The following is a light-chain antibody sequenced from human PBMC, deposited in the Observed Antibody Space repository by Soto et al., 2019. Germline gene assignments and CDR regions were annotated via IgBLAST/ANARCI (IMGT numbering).Light chain of an antibody. CDR2: LYSDGSH. CDR3: PTWGTGIVV. CDR1: SGHNHYA. J-gene: IGLJ2*01. V-gene: IGLV4-69*01. Sequence: QPVLTQSPSASTSLGASVKLTCTLNSGHNHYAIAWHQQQPGKGPRYLMKLYSDGSHNKGDGIPDRFSGSSSGPERYLTSSRLQSEDEAEYYCPTWGTGIVVFGGGPSSPS.